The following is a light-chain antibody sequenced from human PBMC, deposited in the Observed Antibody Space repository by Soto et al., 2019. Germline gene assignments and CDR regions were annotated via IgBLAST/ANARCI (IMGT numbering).Light chain of an antibody. CDR2: EAS. CDR3: QQRSNWPST. CDR1: QSASSY. Sequence: IVLTQSPATLSLSPWERATLSCRASQSASSYLAWYQQKPGQAPRLLIYEASNRATGIPARFSGSGSGTDFTLTISSLEPEDFAVYYCQQRSNWPSTFGGGTKVDI. J-gene: IGKJ4*01. V-gene: IGKV3-11*01.